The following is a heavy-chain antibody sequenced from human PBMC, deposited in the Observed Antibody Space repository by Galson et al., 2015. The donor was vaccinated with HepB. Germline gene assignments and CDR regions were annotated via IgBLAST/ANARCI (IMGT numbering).Heavy chain of an antibody. J-gene: IGHJ4*02. CDR1: GFNFSDYW. CDR3: VRDEGEHDFSTGYYTRYLDY. CDR2: MNSEGSSV. V-gene: IGHV3-74*01. D-gene: IGHD3/OR15-3a*01. Sequence: SLRLSCAASGFNFSDYWMHWVRQVPGKGLEWISRMNSEGSSVTYAGSVRGRFTISRDNAKNTLYLQLKSLRAEDTAIYYCVRDEGEHDFSTGYYTRYLDYWGQGALVTVSS.